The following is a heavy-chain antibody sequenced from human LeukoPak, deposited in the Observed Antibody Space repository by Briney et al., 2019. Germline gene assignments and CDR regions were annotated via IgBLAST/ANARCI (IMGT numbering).Heavy chain of an antibody. J-gene: IGHJ6*02. CDR1: GVSLGSYA. Sequence: GGSLRLSCEASGVSLGSYAMSWIRQAPGRGLEYIAYISRSSQAINYAESVRGRFTVSRDNARNSLYLQMKSLRVGESAVYYCARSIGLTSGGVDVWGRGNTVTVSS. V-gene: IGHV3-48*04. D-gene: IGHD1-26*01. CDR2: ISRSSQAI. CDR3: ARSIGLTSGGVDV.